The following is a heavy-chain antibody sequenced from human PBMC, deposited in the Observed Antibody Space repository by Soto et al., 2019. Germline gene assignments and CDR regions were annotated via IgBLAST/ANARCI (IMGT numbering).Heavy chain of an antibody. CDR2: ISGSGGST. J-gene: IGHJ4*02. D-gene: IGHD2-21*01. CDR1: GFTFSSYA. V-gene: IGHV3-23*01. CDR3: AKDLERLTYSSAFDY. Sequence: GGSLRLSCAASGFTFSSYAMSWVRQAPGKGLEWVSAISGSGGSTYYADSVKGRFTISRDNSKNTLYLQMNSLRAEDTAVYYCAKDLERLTYSSAFDYWGQGTLVTVSS.